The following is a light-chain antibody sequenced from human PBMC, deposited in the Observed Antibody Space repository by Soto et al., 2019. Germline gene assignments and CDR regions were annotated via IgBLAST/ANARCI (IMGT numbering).Light chain of an antibody. J-gene: IGLJ1*01. Sequence: QSALTQPASVSGSPGQSITISCTGTSSDVAFYNHVSWYQQHPGKAPKLLIYEVNNRPSGVSHRFSGSKSGNTASLTISGPQAEDEADYYCSSFASTHTYVFGTGTQLTVL. CDR2: EVN. V-gene: IGLV2-14*01. CDR1: SSDVAFYNH. CDR3: SSFASTHTYV.